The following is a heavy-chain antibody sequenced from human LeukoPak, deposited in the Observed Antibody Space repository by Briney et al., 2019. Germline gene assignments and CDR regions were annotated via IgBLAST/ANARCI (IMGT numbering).Heavy chain of an antibody. CDR2: INHSGST. CDR1: GGSLSGYY. J-gene: IGHJ4*02. D-gene: IGHD6-13*01. Sequence: SETLSLTCAVSGGSLSGYYWTWIRQPPGKGLEWIGDINHSGSTNYNPSLKSRVTISVDTSKNQSSLKLSSVTAADTAVYYCARFSSIAAAFDYWGQGTLVTVSS. V-gene: IGHV4-34*01. CDR3: ARFSSIAAAFDY.